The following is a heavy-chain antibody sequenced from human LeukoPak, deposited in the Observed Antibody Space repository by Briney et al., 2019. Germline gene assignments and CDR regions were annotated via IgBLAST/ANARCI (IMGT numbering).Heavy chain of an antibody. Sequence: PSETLSLTCTVSGGSVSSGTYYWNWMRQPAGKGLEWIGRIFPGGNTYFNPSLKSRVTILVDTSKNQFSLKLSSVTAADAAVYYCARVPVVGATYYFDYWGQGTLVTVSS. CDR2: IFPGGNT. D-gene: IGHD1-26*01. V-gene: IGHV4-61*10. CDR1: GGSVSSGTYY. J-gene: IGHJ4*02. CDR3: ARVPVVGATYYFDY.